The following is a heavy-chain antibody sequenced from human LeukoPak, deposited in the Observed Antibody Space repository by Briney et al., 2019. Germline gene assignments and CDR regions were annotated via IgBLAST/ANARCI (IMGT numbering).Heavy chain of an antibody. CDR2: INPNSGGT. CDR3: ARDQDVYCSSTSCYDY. Sequence: ASVKDSCKASGYTFTGYYMHWVRQAPGQGLEWMGWINPNSGGTNYAQKFQGRVTMTMDTSISTAYMELSRLRCDDTAVYYCARDQDVYCSSTSCYDYWGQGTLVTVSS. V-gene: IGHV1-2*02. D-gene: IGHD2-2*01. CDR1: GYTFTGYY. J-gene: IGHJ4*02.